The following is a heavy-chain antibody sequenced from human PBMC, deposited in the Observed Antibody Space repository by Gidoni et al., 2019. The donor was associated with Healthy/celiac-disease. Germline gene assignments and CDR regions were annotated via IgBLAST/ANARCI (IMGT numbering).Heavy chain of an antibody. D-gene: IGHD3-3*01. CDR3: ARVPFYDFWSGYPQNWFDP. CDR2: IYTSGST. Sequence: QVQLQESGPGLVKPSETLSLTCTVSGGSISSYYWSWIRPPAGKGLEWIGRIYTSGSTNYNPSLKSRVTMSVDTSKNQFSLKLSSVTAADTAVYYCARVPFYDFWSGYPQNWFDPWGQGTLVTVSS. CDR1: GGSISSYY. V-gene: IGHV4-4*07. J-gene: IGHJ5*02.